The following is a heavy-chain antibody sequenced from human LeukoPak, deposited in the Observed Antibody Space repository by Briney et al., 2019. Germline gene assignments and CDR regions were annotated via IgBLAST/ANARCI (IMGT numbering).Heavy chain of an antibody. V-gene: IGHV3-48*03. D-gene: IGHD4-17*01. CDR1: GFTFSSYE. CDR3: AREVDYVFDF. Sequence: PGGSLRLSCAASGFTFSSYEMNWVRQAPGKGLEWVSSISSSGSYISYADSVKGRFTISRDNAKNSLYLQMSSLRAEDTAVYYCAREVDYVFDFRGQGTLVTVSS. CDR2: ISSSGSYI. J-gene: IGHJ4*02.